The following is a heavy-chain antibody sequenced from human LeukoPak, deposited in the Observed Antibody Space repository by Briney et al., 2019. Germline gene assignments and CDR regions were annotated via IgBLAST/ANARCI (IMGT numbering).Heavy chain of an antibody. CDR2: ISAFNGNT. CDR1: GYTFTSYG. V-gene: IGHV1-18*01. CDR3: ARVYYDSSGYYYVYYYYYYMDV. Sequence: ASVKVSCKASGYTFTSYGISWVRQAPGQGLEWMGWISAFNGNTNYAQKLQGRVTMTTDTSTSTAYMELRSLRSDDTAVYYCARVYYDSSGYYYVYYYYYYMDVWGKGTTVTVS. J-gene: IGHJ6*03. D-gene: IGHD3-22*01.